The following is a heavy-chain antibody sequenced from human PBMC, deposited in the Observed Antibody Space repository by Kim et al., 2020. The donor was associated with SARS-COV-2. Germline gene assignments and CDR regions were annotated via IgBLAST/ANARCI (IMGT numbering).Heavy chain of an antibody. CDR3: ARGIAVAPSSAFDI. J-gene: IGHJ3*02. D-gene: IGHD6-19*01. V-gene: IGHV4-4*02. Sequence: NPSLKSRVTISVDKSKNQFSLKLSSVTAADTAVYYCARGIAVAPSSAFDIWGQGTMVTVSS.